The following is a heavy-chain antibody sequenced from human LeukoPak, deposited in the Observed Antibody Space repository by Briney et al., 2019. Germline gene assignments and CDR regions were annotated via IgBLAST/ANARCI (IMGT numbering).Heavy chain of an antibody. J-gene: IGHJ4*02. D-gene: IGHD3-22*01. V-gene: IGHV3-23*01. CDR3: AKEDYYFDTSGYSGAADY. CDR2: LSGSGGTT. Sequence: GGSLRLSCAASGFTFSSYAMTWVRQAPGKGLEWVSSLSGSGGTTYYADSVKGRFTISRDNSKNTLYLQMNSLRAEDTAVYYCAKEDYYFDTSGYSGAADYWGQGTLVTVSS. CDR1: GFTFSSYA.